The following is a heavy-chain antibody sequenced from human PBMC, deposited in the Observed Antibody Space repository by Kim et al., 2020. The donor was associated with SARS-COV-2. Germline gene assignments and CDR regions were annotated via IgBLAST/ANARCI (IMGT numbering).Heavy chain of an antibody. CDR2: VYYSGSP. CDR3: ARHSAWVGGASPS. CDR1: GGSISSSTYY. D-gene: IGHD1-26*01. V-gene: IGHV4-39*01. Sequence: SETLSLTCTVSGGSISSSTYYWDWIRQSPGKGPEWIGSVYYSGSPYYNPSLKSRATISVDTFGDQFSLKLSSVTAADTAVYYCARHSAWVGGASPSWGQGTLVTVSS. J-gene: IGHJ4*02.